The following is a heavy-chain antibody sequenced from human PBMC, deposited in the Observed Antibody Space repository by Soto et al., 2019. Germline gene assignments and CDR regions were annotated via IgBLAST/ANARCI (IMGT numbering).Heavy chain of an antibody. Sequence: QVRLVQSGAEVQKPGASVKVSCKAPRDFFKEHDYLHWQREAPGQGLEWTGWIRPWNGDATYAQKFQGRLTLSRDMSIDTMYFDLTSLTSDDTAVYYCVRVSPGWNFDYWGQGTLLTVSS. J-gene: IGHJ4*02. CDR2: IRPWNGDA. D-gene: IGHD6-19*01. CDR1: RDFFKEHDY. V-gene: IGHV1-2*02. CDR3: VRVSPGWNFDY.